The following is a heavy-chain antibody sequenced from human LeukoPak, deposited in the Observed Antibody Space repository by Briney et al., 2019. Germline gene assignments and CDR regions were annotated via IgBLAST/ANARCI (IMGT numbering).Heavy chain of an antibody. Sequence: GRSLRLSCAASGFTFSSYGMHWVRQAPGKGLEWVAVISYDGSNKYYADSVKGRFTISRDNSKNTLYLQMNSLRAEDTAVYYCARDPDEYGSGFYFDYWGQGTLVTVSS. CDR3: ARDPDEYGSGFYFDY. CDR1: GFTFSSYG. CDR2: ISYDGSNK. V-gene: IGHV3-30*03. D-gene: IGHD3-22*01. J-gene: IGHJ4*02.